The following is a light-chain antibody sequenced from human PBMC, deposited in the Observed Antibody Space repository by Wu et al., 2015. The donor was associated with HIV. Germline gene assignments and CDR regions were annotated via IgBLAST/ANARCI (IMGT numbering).Light chain of an antibody. CDR2: GAS. CDR3: QQYAGPWT. Sequence: EIVLTQSPGTLSLSPGERATLSCRASQSVSSSYLAWYQQKPGQAPRLLIYGASSRATGIPDRFSGSWSGTDFTLTISRLEPEDVAVYYCQQYAGPWTFGQGTKVELK. J-gene: IGKJ1*01. CDR1: QSVSSSY. V-gene: IGKV3-20*01.